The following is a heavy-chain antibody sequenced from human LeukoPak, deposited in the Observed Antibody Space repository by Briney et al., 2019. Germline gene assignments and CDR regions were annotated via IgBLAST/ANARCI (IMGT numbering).Heavy chain of an antibody. D-gene: IGHD5-12*01. CDR3: ARSCRILDIVATIRARLGGNGFDI. CDR2: ISSSGIYI. V-gene: IGHV3-21*06. CDR1: GFTLSGYS. Sequence: PGGSLRLSCAASGFTLSGYSMNWVRQAPGKGLEWVSSISSSGIYIYYADSVKGRFTISRDNAKNSLYLQMNSLRAEDTAVYYCARSCRILDIVATIRARLGGNGFDIWGQGTMVTVSS. J-gene: IGHJ3*02.